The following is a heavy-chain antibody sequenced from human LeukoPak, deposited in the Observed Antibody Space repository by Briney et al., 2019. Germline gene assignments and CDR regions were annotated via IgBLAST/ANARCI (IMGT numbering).Heavy chain of an antibody. V-gene: IGHV1-18*01. CDR3: ARSIVGATPENDY. CDR1: GYTFTSYG. J-gene: IGHJ4*02. D-gene: IGHD1-26*01. CDR2: ISAYNGNT. Sequence: ASEKVSCKASGYTFTSYGISWVRQAPGQGLEWVGWISAYNGNTNYAQKLQGRVTMTTDTSTSTAYMELRSLRSDDTAMYYCARSIVGATPENDYWGQGTLVTVSS.